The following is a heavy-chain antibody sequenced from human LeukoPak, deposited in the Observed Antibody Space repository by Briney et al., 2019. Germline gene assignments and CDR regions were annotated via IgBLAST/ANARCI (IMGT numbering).Heavy chain of an antibody. Sequence: GSLRLSCAASGFTFSSYAMSWVRQAPGKGLEWVSAISGSGGSTYYADSVKGRFTISRDNSKNTLYLQMNSLRADDTAVYYCAKEMAPEGYSYGYDYWGQGTLVTVSS. V-gene: IGHV3-23*01. D-gene: IGHD5-18*01. CDR3: AKEMAPEGYSYGYDY. CDR2: ISGSGGST. J-gene: IGHJ4*02. CDR1: GFTFSSYA.